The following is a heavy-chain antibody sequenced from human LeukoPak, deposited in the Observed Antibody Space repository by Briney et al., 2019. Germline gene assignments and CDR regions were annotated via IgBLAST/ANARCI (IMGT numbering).Heavy chain of an antibody. Sequence: PSETLSLTCAVYGGSFSGYYWSWIRQPPGKGLEWIGEINHSGSTNYNPSLKSRVTISVDTSKNQFSLKLSSVTAADTAVYYCARGYDYSSSSYWFDPWDQGTLVTVSS. CDR3: ARGYDYSSSSYWFDP. CDR2: INHSGST. V-gene: IGHV4-34*01. CDR1: GGSFSGYY. D-gene: IGHD6-6*01. J-gene: IGHJ5*02.